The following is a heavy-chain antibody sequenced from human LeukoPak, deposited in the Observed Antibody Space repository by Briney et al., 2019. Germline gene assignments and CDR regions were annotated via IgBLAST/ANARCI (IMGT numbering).Heavy chain of an antibody. V-gene: IGHV3-30*18. CDR3: AKDREWEPPPLTGLVDY. Sequence: GGSPRLSCAASGFTFSSCGMHWVRQAPDKGLEWVALISYDGSNKYYVDSVKGRFTISRDNSKSTLYLQMNSLRAEDTAVYYCAKDREWEPPPLTGLVDYWGQGTLVTVSS. D-gene: IGHD1-26*01. CDR1: GFTFSSCG. CDR2: ISYDGSNK. J-gene: IGHJ4*02.